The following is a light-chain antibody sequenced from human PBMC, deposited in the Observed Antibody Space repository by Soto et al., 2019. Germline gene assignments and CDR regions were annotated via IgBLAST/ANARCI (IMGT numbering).Light chain of an antibody. CDR2: DTS. V-gene: IGKV3-15*01. Sequence: EIVMTQSPATLSVSPGERATLSCRTSQSVSRASQSVSSNLAWYQQKPGQAPRLLIYDTSTRATGVPARFSGSGSGTEFTLTINSLQSEDFAVYYCQRNWPLAFGGGTKVEIK. J-gene: IGKJ4*01. CDR1: QSVSSN. CDR3: QRNWPLA.